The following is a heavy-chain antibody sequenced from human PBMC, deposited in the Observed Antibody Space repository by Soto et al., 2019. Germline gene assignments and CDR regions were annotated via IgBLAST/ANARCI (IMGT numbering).Heavy chain of an antibody. Sequence: PGESLKISCAASGFTFSSYWMHWVRQAPGKGLVWVSRMNEDGGTTDYADSVKGRFTISRDNAKNTLYLQMNSLRVEDKAVYYCESALSGRPDVWGQGTTVTVSS. J-gene: IGHJ6*02. CDR2: MNEDGGTT. D-gene: IGHD3-10*01. CDR3: ESALSGRPDV. CDR1: GFTFSSYW. V-gene: IGHV3-74*01.